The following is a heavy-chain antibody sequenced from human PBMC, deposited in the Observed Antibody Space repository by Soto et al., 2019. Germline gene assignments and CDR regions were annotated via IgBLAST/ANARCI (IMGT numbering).Heavy chain of an antibody. CDR3: AKESALDGSGWWRKYYFDY. Sequence: GGSLRLSCAASGFTFSSYGMHWVRQAPGKGLEWVAVISYDGSNKYYADSVKGRFTISRDNSKNTPYLQMNSLRAEDTAVYYCAKESALDGSGWWRKYYFDYWGQGTLVTVSS. CDR1: GFTFSSYG. D-gene: IGHD6-19*01. J-gene: IGHJ4*02. V-gene: IGHV3-30*18. CDR2: ISYDGSNK.